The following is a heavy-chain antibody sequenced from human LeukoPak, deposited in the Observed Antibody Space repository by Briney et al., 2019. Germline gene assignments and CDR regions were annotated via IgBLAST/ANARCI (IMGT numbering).Heavy chain of an antibody. CDR1: GLTFSGYV. J-gene: IGHJ4*02. CDR2: ISYGGTNK. CDR3: AKDWYDYTSRGSTVDF. V-gene: IGHV3-30*18. Sequence: PGRSLRLSCAASGLTFSGYVMHWVRQAPGKGLEWVAVISYGGTNKYYADSVRGRFTISRDNSKSTLYLQMNSLRAEDTAVYYCAKDWYDYTSRGSTVDFWGQGTLVTVSS. D-gene: IGHD6-13*01.